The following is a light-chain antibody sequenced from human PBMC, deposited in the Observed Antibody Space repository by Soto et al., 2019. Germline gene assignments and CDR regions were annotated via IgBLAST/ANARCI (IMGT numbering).Light chain of an antibody. Sequence: SVLTQPPSVSGAPGQRVTISCTGSSSNIGAGYDVHWYQQLPGTAPKLLIYGNSNRPSGVPDRFSGSKSGTSAPLAITGLQAEDGADYYCQSYDSSLSGYVFGTGTKVTVL. J-gene: IGLJ1*01. CDR3: QSYDSSLSGYV. CDR1: SSNIGAGYD. V-gene: IGLV1-40*01. CDR2: GNS.